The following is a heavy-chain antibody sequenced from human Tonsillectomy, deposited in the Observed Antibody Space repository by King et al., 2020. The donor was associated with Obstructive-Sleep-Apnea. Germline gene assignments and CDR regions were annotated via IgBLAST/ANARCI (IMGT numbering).Heavy chain of an antibody. CDR2: IKPNSGGT. V-gene: IGHV1-2*05. J-gene: IGHJ3*02. CDR3: ARSRRGPDAFDI. CDR1: GYTFTGDY. Sequence: VQLVESGGEVKKPGASVKVSCKASGYTFTGDYMHLVRQAPGQGLEWMGRIKPNSGGTNYAQKFQGRVTMTRDTSISTAYRELSRLRSDDTVVYYCARSRRGPDAFDIWGQGTMVTVSS. D-gene: IGHD3-10*01.